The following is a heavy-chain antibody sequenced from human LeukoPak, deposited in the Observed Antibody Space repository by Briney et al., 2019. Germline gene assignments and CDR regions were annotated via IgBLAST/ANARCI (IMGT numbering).Heavy chain of an antibody. J-gene: IGHJ4*02. CDR2: IKSKTDGGTT. CDR3: TTDGRSSSWYGIDY. V-gene: IGHV3-15*01. CDR1: GFTVSSNY. Sequence: PGGSLRLSCAASGFTVSSNYMSWVRQAPGKGLEWVGRIKSKTDGGTTDYAAPVKGRFTISRDDSKNTLYLQMNSLKTEDTAVYYCTTDGRSSSWYGIDYWGQGTLVTVSS. D-gene: IGHD6-13*01.